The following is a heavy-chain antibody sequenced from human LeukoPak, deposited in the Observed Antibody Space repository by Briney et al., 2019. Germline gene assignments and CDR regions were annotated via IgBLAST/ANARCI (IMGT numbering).Heavy chain of an antibody. CDR1: GFTFSGYW. J-gene: IGHJ4*02. V-gene: IGHV3-74*01. CDR3: ARVEPGLYFDY. D-gene: IGHD2-2*01. Sequence: GGSLRLSCAASGFTFSGYWIHWVRQAPGKGLVWVSRINSDGSSTSYADSVKGRFTISRDNAKKTLYLQMNSLRAEDTAVYYCARVEPGLYFDYWGQGTLVTVSS. CDR2: INSDGSST.